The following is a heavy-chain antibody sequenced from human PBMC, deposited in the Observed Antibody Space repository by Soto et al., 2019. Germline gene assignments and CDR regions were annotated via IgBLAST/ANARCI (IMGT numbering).Heavy chain of an antibody. CDR3: ARDGDVDIVASFDY. CDR1: GFTFSSYS. CDR2: ISSSSSYI. J-gene: IGHJ4*02. D-gene: IGHD5-12*01. Sequence: GGSLRLSCAASGFTFSSYSMNWVRQAPGKGLEWVSSISSSSSYIYYADSVKGRFTISRDNAKNSLYLQMNSLRAEDTAVYYCARDGDVDIVASFDYWGQGTLVTVSS. V-gene: IGHV3-21*01.